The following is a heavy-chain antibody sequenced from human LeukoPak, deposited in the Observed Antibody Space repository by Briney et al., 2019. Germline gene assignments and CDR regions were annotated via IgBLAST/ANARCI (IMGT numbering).Heavy chain of an antibody. CDR1: GFSLSTSGVG. CDR3: AHRLAEGPTFDY. D-gene: IGHD2-21*01. CDR2: THWNDDD. Sequence: SGPTLVEPTQTLTLTCTFSGFSLSTSGVGVGWIRQPPGKALEWLAVTHWNDDDFYSPSLKSRLTIIKHTSENQVVLTMTNMDPVDTATYYCAHRLAEGPTFDYWGQGTLVTVSS. J-gene: IGHJ4*02. V-gene: IGHV2-5*01.